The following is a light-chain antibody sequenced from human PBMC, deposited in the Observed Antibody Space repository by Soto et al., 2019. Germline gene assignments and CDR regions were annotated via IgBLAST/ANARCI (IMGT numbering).Light chain of an antibody. CDR1: QSLTNSF. J-gene: IGKJ5*01. CDR2: DTS. CDR3: QQYGTSEII. Sequence: DIVLTQSPATLSLSPGEGATLSCRASQSLTNSFIAWYQQKPGQAPRLLIYDTSIRASGIPDRFSGSGSGTDFTLTISRLEPEDFAVFYCQQYGTSEIIFGQGTRLEI. V-gene: IGKV3-20*01.